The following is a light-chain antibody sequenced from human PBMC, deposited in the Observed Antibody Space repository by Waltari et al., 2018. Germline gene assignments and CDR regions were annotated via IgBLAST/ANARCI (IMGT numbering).Light chain of an antibody. CDR3: QQTNSLLALT. CDR2: AAS. Sequence: QMTQPPSSVSASLGDRVTITCRASQDIRTWLAWYQQKPGTVPNLLNYAASHLQSGIPSRFSGSGSGTDFTLTITSLQPEDFATYYCQQTNSLLALTFGGGTKVEMK. V-gene: IGKV1-12*01. CDR1: QDIRTW. J-gene: IGKJ4*01.